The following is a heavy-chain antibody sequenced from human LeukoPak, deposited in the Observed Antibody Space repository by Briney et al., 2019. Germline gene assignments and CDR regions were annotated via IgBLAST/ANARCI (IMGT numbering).Heavy chain of an antibody. CDR1: GGSISSYY. CDR3: EGCGTDYGDGWFDT. Sequence: SETLSLTCAVSGGSISSYYWSWIRQPAGKGLEWIGRIYTSGSTNYNPSLKRRVTMSVDTSKKQFSLKLSSAAAADTAEYYCEGCGTDYGDGWFDTWGQGTLVTVSS. V-gene: IGHV4-4*07. CDR2: IYTSGST. D-gene: IGHD4-17*01. J-gene: IGHJ5*02.